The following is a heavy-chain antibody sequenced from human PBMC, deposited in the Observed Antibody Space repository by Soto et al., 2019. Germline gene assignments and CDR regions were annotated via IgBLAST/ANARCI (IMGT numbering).Heavy chain of an antibody. Sequence: GESLKISCKGSGYSFAEYWIAWVRRMPGKGLECMGIISPDDSDIRYSPSFRGQVTISADNSISTAYLQWSSLRASDTAIYYCARQLGQYSSSWYAFDIWGQGTMVTVSS. V-gene: IGHV5-51*01. D-gene: IGHD6-13*01. CDR3: ARQLGQYSSSWYAFDI. CDR1: GYSFAEYW. J-gene: IGHJ3*02. CDR2: ISPDDSDI.